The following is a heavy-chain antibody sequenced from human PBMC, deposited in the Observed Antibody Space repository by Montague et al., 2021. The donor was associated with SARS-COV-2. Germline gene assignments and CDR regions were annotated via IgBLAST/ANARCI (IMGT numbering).Heavy chain of an antibody. CDR1: GYSISSGYY. J-gene: IGHJ6*02. V-gene: IGHV4-38-2*02. Sequence: SETLSLTCTVSGYSISSGYYWGWIRQPPGKGLEWIGSIYHSGSTYYNPSLKGRVTISVDTSTNQFSLKLSTVTAADTAVYYCAVNSNYYYYYGMDVWGQGTTVTVSS. CDR3: AVNSNYYYYYGMDV. D-gene: IGHD4-11*01. CDR2: IYHSGST.